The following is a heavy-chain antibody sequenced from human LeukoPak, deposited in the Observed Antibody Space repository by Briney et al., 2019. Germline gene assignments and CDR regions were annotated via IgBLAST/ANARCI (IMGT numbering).Heavy chain of an antibody. V-gene: IGHV3-21*01. Sequence: GGSLRLSCAASGLTFSSYSINWVRQARGKGVEWVSSISRSRSYIYYADSVKGRFTISRDNAKNSLYLQMNSLRAEDTAVYYCVRRGLIETEYLERWGQGTLVIVSS. J-gene: IGHJ1*01. CDR2: ISRSRSYI. CDR1: GLTFSSYS. CDR3: VRRGLIETEYLER. D-gene: IGHD3-10*01.